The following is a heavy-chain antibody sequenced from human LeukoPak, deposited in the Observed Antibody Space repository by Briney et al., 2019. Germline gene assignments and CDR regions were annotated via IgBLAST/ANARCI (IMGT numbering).Heavy chain of an antibody. CDR3: ARAPMGAAALY. CDR2: MNPVSGNA. Sequence: ASVKVSCKASGYTFTNFEINWVRQAPGQGLEWMGWMNPVSGNAGSAQKFQGRVTLTRDTSISTAYMELSSLRSDDTAFYYCARAPMGAAALYWGQGTLVTATS. V-gene: IGHV1-8*01. D-gene: IGHD6-13*01. CDR1: GYTFTNFE. J-gene: IGHJ4*02.